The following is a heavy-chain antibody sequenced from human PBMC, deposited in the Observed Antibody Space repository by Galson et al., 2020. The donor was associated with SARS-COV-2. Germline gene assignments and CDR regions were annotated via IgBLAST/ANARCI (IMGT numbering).Heavy chain of an antibody. V-gene: IGHV3-21*01. J-gene: IGHJ4*02. CDR2: ISSSSSYI. D-gene: IGHD2-15*01. CDR3: ARVNGQYCSGGSCYYHFDY. Sequence: GESLKISCAASGFTFSSYSMNWVRQAPGKGLEWVSSISSSSSYIYYADSVKGRFTISRDNAKNSLYLQMNSLRAEDTAVYYCARVNGQYCSGGSCYYHFDYWGQGTLVTVSS. CDR1: GFTFSSYS.